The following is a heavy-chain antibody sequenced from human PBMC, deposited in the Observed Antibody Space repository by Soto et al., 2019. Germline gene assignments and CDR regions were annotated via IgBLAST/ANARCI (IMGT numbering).Heavy chain of an antibody. Sequence: ASVKVSCKASGYTLTSYDINWVRQATGQGLEWMGWMNPNSGNTGYAHKCQGRVTMTRNTSISTAYMELSSLTSEDTAVYYCARGDSLLDYWGQGALVTVSS. D-gene: IGHD3-22*01. CDR1: GYTLTSYD. CDR3: ARGDSLLDY. V-gene: IGHV1-8*01. J-gene: IGHJ4*02. CDR2: MNPNSGNT.